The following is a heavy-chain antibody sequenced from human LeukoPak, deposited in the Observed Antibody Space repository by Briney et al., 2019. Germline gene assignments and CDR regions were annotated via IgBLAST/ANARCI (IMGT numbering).Heavy chain of an antibody. D-gene: IGHD3-22*01. V-gene: IGHV3-23*01. CDR1: GFTFSSYA. Sequence: SGGSLRLSCAASGFTFSSYAMIWVRQAPGKGLEWVSFITTSGGSPSYADSVEDRFTISRDNPRNTLYIQMSSRRDEETAVDYCAIMLGYYDGSGYWVQWGQGTMVSVSS. CDR2: ITTSGGSP. J-gene: IGHJ4*02. CDR3: AIMLGYYDGSGYWVQ.